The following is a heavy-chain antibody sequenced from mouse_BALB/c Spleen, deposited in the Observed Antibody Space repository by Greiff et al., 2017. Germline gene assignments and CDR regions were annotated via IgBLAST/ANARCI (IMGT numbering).Heavy chain of an antibody. CDR2: IYPGSGST. D-gene: IGHD2-10*02. V-gene: IGHV1S22*01. Sequence: LQQPGSELVRPGASVKLSCKASGYTFTSYWMHWVKQRHGQGLEWIGNIYPGSGSTNYDEKFKSKGTLTVDTSSSTAYMHLSSLTSEDSAVYYCTRLGYGSNFDYWGQGTTLTVSS. CDR1: GYTFTSYW. CDR3: TRLGYGSNFDY. J-gene: IGHJ2*01.